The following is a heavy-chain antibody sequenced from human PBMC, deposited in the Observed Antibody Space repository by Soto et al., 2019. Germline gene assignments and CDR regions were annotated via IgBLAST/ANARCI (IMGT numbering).Heavy chain of an antibody. Sequence: QVQLVQSGAEVKKPGASVKVSCKASGYTFTSYDINWVRQATGQGLEWMGWMNPKSGNTGYAQKFQGRVTMTRNTSISTAYMELSSLRSEDTAVYYCARGVRRSIAVAGPYYYYMDVWGKGTTVTVSS. D-gene: IGHD6-19*01. CDR2: MNPKSGNT. J-gene: IGHJ6*03. V-gene: IGHV1-8*01. CDR1: GYTFTSYD. CDR3: ARGVRRSIAVAGPYYYYMDV.